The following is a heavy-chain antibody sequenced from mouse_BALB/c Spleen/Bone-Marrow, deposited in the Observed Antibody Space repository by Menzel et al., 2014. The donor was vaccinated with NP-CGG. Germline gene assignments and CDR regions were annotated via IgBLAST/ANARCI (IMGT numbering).Heavy chain of an antibody. V-gene: IGHV1-7*01. Sequence: QVQLQQSGAELAKPGASVKMSCKASGYTFTSNWMHWVKQRPGQGLEWIGYINPSTGYTEYNQKFKDKATLTADKSSSTAYMQLSSLTSEDSAVYYCARPPYYYGSSYYAMDYWGQGTSVTVSS. CDR2: INPSTGYT. J-gene: IGHJ4*01. D-gene: IGHD1-1*01. CDR3: ARPPYYYGSSYYAMDY. CDR1: GYTFTSNW.